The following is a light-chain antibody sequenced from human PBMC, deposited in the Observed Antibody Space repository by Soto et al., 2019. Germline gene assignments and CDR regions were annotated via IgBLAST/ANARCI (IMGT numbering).Light chain of an antibody. CDR3: QQYGSSPPYT. J-gene: IGKJ2*01. CDR2: GSS. V-gene: IGKV3-20*01. Sequence: EVVLTQSPGTLSLSQGERATLSCGASQSVSNNYLAWYQQKPGQSPKLLIFGSSDRATGIPDRFSGSGSGTDFTLTISSLEPEDFAVYYCQQYGSSPPYTFGQGTKLEIK. CDR1: QSVSNNY.